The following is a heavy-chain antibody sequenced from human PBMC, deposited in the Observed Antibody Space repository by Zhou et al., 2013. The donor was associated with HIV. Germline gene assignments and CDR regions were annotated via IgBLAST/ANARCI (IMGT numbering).Heavy chain of an antibody. J-gene: IGHJ3*02. CDR1: GYTFTGYY. Sequence: QVQLVQSGAEVKKPGASVKVSCKASGYTFTGYYMHWVRQAPGSGLEWMGRFDPENRETTYAQKFQGRITMTGDTSSDTAYIEATSLTSDDTAVYYCALDRVLTQRLDNALAIWGQGTLVSVSS. CDR3: ALDRVLTQRLDNALAI. CDR2: FDPENRET. D-gene: IGHD3-16*01. V-gene: IGHV1-24*01.